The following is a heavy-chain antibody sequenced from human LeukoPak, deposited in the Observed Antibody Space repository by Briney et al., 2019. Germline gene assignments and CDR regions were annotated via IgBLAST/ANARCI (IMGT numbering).Heavy chain of an antibody. CDR2: INHSGST. D-gene: IGHD2-2*01. J-gene: IGHJ4*02. Sequence: SETLSLTCAVYGGSFSGYYWSWIRQPPGKGLEWIGEINHSGSTNYNPSLKSRVTISVDTSKNQFSLKLSSVTAADTAVYYCAREDCSSTSCYRGYDYWGQGTLVTVSS. V-gene: IGHV4-34*01. CDR1: GGSFSGYY. CDR3: AREDCSSTSCYRGYDY.